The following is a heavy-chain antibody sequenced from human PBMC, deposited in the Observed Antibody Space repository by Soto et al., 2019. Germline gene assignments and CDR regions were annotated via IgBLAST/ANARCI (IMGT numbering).Heavy chain of an antibody. CDR2: INPNNGGT. CDR3: ARGGDYYYGMDV. D-gene: IGHD3-16*01. Sequence: QVQLVQSGAEVMKPGASVKVSCKASGYTFTVYHMYWVRQAPGQGLEWMGWINPNNGGTSYSQKFRDRVTLTRDTSISTAYMELTRLTSDDTAVYYCARGGDYYYGMDVW. CDR1: GYTFTVYH. J-gene: IGHJ6*01. V-gene: IGHV1-2*02.